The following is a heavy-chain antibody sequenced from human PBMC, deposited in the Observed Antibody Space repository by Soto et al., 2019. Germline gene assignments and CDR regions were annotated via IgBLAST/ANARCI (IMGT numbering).Heavy chain of an antibody. V-gene: IGHV4-34*01. D-gene: IGHD3-10*01. CDR3: ATGRGVRGVIITTYYYYGLDV. J-gene: IGHJ6*02. CDR2: INHSGST. CDR1: GGSFSGYY. Sequence: SETLSLTCAVYGGSFSGYYWSWIRQPPGKGLEWIGEINHSGSTNYNPSFKSRVTISVDTSKNQFSLKLSSVSAADTAVYYCATGRGVRGVIITTYYYYGLDVWGQGTTVTVSS.